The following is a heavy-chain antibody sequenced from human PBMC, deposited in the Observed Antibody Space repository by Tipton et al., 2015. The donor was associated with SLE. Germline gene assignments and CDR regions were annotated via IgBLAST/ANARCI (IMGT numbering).Heavy chain of an antibody. CDR1: GYTFTSYG. V-gene: IGHV1-18*01. Sequence: QLVQSGAEVKKPGASVKVSCKPSGYTFTSYGVSWVRQAPGQGLEWMGWISGYNGFTKYAQKFQDRVTMTTDTSTTTAYMELRSLRSDDTAVYYCARVPRYYYDISGYFDYWGQGILVIVSA. CDR2: ISGYNGFT. J-gene: IGHJ4*02. CDR3: ARVPRYYYDISGYFDY. D-gene: IGHD3-22*01.